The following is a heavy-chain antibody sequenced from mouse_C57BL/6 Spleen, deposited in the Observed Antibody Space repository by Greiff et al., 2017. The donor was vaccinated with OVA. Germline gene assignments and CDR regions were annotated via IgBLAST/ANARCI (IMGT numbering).Heavy chain of an antibody. CDR2: ILPSIGRT. Sequence: QVQLKESGSELRSPGSSVKLSCKDFDSEVFPIAYMSWVRQKPGHGFEWIGGILPSIGRTIYGETFEDKATLDADTLSNTAYLELNSLTSEDSAFYYCARVYYGISDWYFDVWGTGTTVTVSS. CDR1: DSEVFPIAY. D-gene: IGHD1-1*01. CDR3: ARVYYGISDWYFDV. J-gene: IGHJ1*03. V-gene: IGHV15-2*01.